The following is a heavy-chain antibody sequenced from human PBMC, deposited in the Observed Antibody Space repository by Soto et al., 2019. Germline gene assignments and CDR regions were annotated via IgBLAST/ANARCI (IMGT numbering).Heavy chain of an antibody. D-gene: IGHD6-13*01. CDR3: ATLSSSRHYYYYYGMDV. CDR2: IIPIFGTA. Sequence: QVQLVQSGAEVKKPGSSVKVSCMASGGTFSSYAISWVRQAPGQGLEWMGGIIPIFGTANYAQKFQGRVTITADESTSTAYMHLSSLRSEDTGVYYCATLSSSRHYYYYYGMDVWGQGTTVTVSS. J-gene: IGHJ6*02. CDR1: GGTFSSYA. V-gene: IGHV1-69*01.